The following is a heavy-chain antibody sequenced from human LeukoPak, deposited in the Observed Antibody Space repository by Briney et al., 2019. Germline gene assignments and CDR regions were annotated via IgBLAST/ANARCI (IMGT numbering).Heavy chain of an antibody. CDR3: AKDGITFGGVIVYFDY. Sequence: PGGSLRLSCAVSGFTFSSYAMTWVRQAPGKGLEWVSSISGSGGSTYYADSVKGRFTISRDNSKNTLSLQMNSLRAEDTAVYYCAKDGITFGGVIVYFDYWGQGTLVTVSS. D-gene: IGHD3-16*02. CDR2: ISGSGGST. CDR1: GFTFSSYA. V-gene: IGHV3-23*01. J-gene: IGHJ4*02.